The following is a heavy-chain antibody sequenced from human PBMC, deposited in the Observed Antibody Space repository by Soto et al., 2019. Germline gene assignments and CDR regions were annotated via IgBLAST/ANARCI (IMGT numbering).Heavy chain of an antibody. Sequence: PGESLKISCKGSGYMFTTYWIGWVRQMPGKGLEWMGIIYPGDSDARYSPSFQGQVTISVDKSISTAYLQWSSLKASDTAMYYCARQSGTYDADAIHFWGQGTMVTVSS. CDR3: ARQSGTYDADAIHF. J-gene: IGHJ3*01. D-gene: IGHD1-26*01. CDR1: GYMFTTYW. V-gene: IGHV5-51*01. CDR2: IYPGDSDA.